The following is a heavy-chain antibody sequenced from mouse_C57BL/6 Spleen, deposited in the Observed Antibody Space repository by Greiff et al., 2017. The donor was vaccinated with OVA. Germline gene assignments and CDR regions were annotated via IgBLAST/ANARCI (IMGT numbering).Heavy chain of an antibody. V-gene: IGHV5-17*01. CDR3: ARMITTEYYFDY. J-gene: IGHJ2*01. Sequence: EVHLVESGGGLVKPGGSLKLSCAASGFTFSDYGMHWVRQAPEKGLEWVAYISSGSSTIYYADTVKGRFTISRDNAKNTLFLQMTSLRSEDTAMYYCARMITTEYYFDYWGQGTTLTVSS. CDR1: GFTFSDYG. CDR2: ISSGSSTI. D-gene: IGHD2-4*01.